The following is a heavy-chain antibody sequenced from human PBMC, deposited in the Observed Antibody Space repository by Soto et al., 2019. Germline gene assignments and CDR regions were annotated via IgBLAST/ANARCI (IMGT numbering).Heavy chain of an antibody. CDR2: MYPGGDI. V-gene: IGHV3-53*01. Sequence: EVRLVESGGGLTQPGGSLRLSWLVSGFAVTTNYMGWVRQAPGRGLEWVAVMYPGGDIHYSESVKGRFTISRDTSENTLALRLYSMTGEDTAVYFCVSRIPAWVFDYWGKGTLVTVSP. J-gene: IGHJ4*01. CDR1: GFAVTTNY. CDR3: VSRIPAWVFDY. D-gene: IGHD7-27*01.